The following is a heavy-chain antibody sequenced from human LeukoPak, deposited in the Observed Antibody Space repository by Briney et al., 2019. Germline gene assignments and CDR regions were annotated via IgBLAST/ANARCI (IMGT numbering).Heavy chain of an antibody. CDR2: VYHSGST. CDR1: GYSISSGYY. V-gene: IGHV4-38-2*02. Sequence: SETLSLICTVSGYSISSGYYWGWVRQSPGKGLEWIGTVYHSGSTYYNPSLRNRVTISVETSKNQFSLKVRSMTAADTAMYYCARVPGVYYDRLTGYGSGWFDPWGQGTLVTVSS. D-gene: IGHD3-9*01. J-gene: IGHJ5*02. CDR3: ARVPGVYYDRLTGYGSGWFDP.